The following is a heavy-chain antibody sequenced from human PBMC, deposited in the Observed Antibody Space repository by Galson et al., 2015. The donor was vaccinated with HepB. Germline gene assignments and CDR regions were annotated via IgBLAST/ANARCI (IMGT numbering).Heavy chain of an antibody. CDR2: ISYDGSNK. Sequence: SLRLSCAASGFTFSSYAMHWVRQAPGKGLEWVAVISYDGSNKYYADSVKGRFTISRDNSKNTLYLQMNSLRAEDTAVYYCARGGRGLWFGELGPPDYWGQGTLVTVSS. CDR3: ARGGRGLWFGELGPPDY. D-gene: IGHD3-10*01. J-gene: IGHJ4*02. CDR1: GFTFSSYA. V-gene: IGHV3-30-3*01.